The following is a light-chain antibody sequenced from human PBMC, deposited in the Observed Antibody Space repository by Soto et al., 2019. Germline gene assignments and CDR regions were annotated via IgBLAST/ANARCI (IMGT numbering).Light chain of an antibody. J-gene: IGKJ4*01. CDR2: DAS. Sequence: EIVFTQSPATLSLSPGERATLSCRASQSVSRYLAWYQQKPGQAPRLLIYDASNRATGIPARFSGSGSGTDFTLTISSLEPEDFAVYYCQQRSDWPPTFGGGTKVQIK. CDR1: QSVSRY. CDR3: QQRSDWPPT. V-gene: IGKV3-11*01.